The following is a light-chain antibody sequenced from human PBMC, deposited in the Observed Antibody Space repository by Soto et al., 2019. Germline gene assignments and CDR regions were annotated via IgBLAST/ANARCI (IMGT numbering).Light chain of an antibody. J-gene: IGKJ1*01. V-gene: IGKV3D-15*01. CDR1: QSMGSN. Sequence: EIVMTQSPATMSVSPGERATLSCRASQSMGSNVAWYQQKPGQAPRLLIYGASSRASGIPDRFSGSGSGTDFTLTISSLQSEDFAVYYCQQYSNWPPGTFGQGTKVDIK. CDR2: GAS. CDR3: QQYSNWPPGT.